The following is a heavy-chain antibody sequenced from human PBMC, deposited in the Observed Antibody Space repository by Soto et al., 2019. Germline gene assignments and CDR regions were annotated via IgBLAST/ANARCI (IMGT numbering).Heavy chain of an antibody. Sequence: QVQLVQSGAEVKKPGASVKVSCKASGYTFTSYDINWVRQATGQGLEWMGWMNPNSGNTGYAQKFQGRVTMTRNTSIRTAYMELSSLRSEDTAVYYCARGQMITFGGVIASVGYCGQGTLVTVSS. V-gene: IGHV1-8*01. CDR1: GYTFTSYD. CDR3: ARGQMITFGGVIASVGY. J-gene: IGHJ4*02. D-gene: IGHD3-16*02. CDR2: MNPNSGNT.